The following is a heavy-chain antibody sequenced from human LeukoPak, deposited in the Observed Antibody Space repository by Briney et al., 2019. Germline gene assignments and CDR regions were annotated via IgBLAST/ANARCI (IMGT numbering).Heavy chain of an antibody. D-gene: IGHD3-3*01. CDR2: ITPILGIA. V-gene: IGHV1-69*04. CDR3: ARGLTNLYYYYYGMDV. CDR1: GGTFSSYA. J-gene: IGHJ6*02. Sequence: GASVKVSCKASGGTFSSYAISWVRQAPGQGLEWMGRITPILGIANYAQKFQGRVTITADKSTSTAYMELSSLRSEDTAVYYCARGLTNLYYYYYGMDVWGQRTTVTVSS.